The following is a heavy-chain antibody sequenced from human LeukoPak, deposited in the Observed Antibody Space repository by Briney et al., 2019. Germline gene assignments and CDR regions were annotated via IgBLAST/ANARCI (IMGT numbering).Heavy chain of an antibody. CDR3: ANGYRYCSSTSCDFDY. CDR2: ISLGGGST. D-gene: IGHD2-2*01. V-gene: IGHV3-23*01. CDR1: GFTFSSYG. Sequence: GGSLRLSCAASGFTFSSYGMSWVRQAPGKGLEWVSAISLGGGSTYYADSVKGRFTISRDNSKNTLYLQMNSLRAEDTAVYYCANGYRYCSSTSCDFDYWGQGTLVTVSS. J-gene: IGHJ4*02.